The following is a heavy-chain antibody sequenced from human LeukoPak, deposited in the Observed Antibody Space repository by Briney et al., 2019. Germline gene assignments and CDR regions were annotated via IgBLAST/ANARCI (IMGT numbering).Heavy chain of an antibody. CDR1: GFTFSSYS. CDR2: ISSSSSYI. J-gene: IGHJ4*02. Sequence: GGSLRLSCAASGFTFSSYSMNWVRQAPGKGLEWVSSISSSSSYIYYADSVKGRFTISRDNAKNSLYLQMNSLRAEDTAVYYCARVIDPIQWLIDYWGQGTLVTVSS. CDR3: ARVIDPIQWLIDY. D-gene: IGHD3-22*01. V-gene: IGHV3-21*01.